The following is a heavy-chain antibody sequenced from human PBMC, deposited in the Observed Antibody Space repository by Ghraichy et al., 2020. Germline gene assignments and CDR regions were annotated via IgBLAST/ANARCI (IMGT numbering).Heavy chain of an antibody. CDR1: GFTFGDYV. V-gene: IGHV3-49*03. Sequence: GGSLRLSCSASGFTFGDYVMSWFRQAPGKGLEWVGFIRSKDYGGTTEYAASVKGRFTISRDDSKSIAYLQMNSLKTEDTAVYYCSLSGFLEWLNNLGFDYWGQGTLVTVSS. J-gene: IGHJ4*02. CDR2: IRSKDYGGTT. D-gene: IGHD3-3*01. CDR3: SLSGFLEWLNNLGFDY.